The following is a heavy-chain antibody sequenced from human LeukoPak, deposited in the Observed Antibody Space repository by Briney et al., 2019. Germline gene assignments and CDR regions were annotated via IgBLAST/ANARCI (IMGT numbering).Heavy chain of an antibody. Sequence: ASVKVSCKASGHTFTSYGISWVRQAPGQGLEWMGWISAYNGNTNYAQKLQGRVTMTTDTSTSTAYMELRSLRSDDTAVYYCARRIVVVTAIEGFDYWGQGTLVTVSS. J-gene: IGHJ4*02. CDR2: ISAYNGNT. V-gene: IGHV1-18*01. CDR1: GHTFTSYG. D-gene: IGHD2-21*02. CDR3: ARRIVVVTAIEGFDY.